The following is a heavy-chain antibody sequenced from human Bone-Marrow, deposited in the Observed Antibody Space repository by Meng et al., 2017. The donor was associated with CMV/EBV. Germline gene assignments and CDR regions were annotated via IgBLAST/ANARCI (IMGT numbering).Heavy chain of an antibody. CDR1: GGSISSSSYY. D-gene: IGHD6-13*01. CDR2: IYYSGST. Sequence: SEPMSLTCTVSGGSISSSSYYWGWIRQPPGKGLEWIGSIYYSGSTYYNPSLKSRVTISVDTAKNQFSLKLSSVTAADTAVYYCARIAAAVNERDYWGQGTLVTVSS. CDR3: ARIAAAVNERDY. J-gene: IGHJ4*02. V-gene: IGHV4-39*07.